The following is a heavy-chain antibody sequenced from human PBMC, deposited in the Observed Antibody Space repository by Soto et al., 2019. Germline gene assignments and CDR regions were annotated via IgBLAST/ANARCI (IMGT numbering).Heavy chain of an antibody. V-gene: IGHV2-5*02. J-gene: IGHJ6*03. Sequence: QITLKESGPTLVKPTQTLTLTCTFSGFSLTTSGEAVGWIRQPPGKALEWLALIYWDDDKRSSPSLKSRLTLTKHTSKNQVVLTMTNIDPVDTATYYCAHIPGSGQLLYSYYYYMEVWGKGTTVTVSS. CDR2: IYWDDDK. D-gene: IGHD3-10*01. CDR3: AHIPGSGQLLYSYYYYMEV. CDR1: GFSLTTSGEA.